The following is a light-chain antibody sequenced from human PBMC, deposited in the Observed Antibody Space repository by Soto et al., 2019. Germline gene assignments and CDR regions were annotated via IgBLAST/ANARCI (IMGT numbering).Light chain of an antibody. J-gene: IGKJ1*01. CDR2: GAS. Sequence: EIVLTHSPGTLSLSPGERSTLSCRASQSVSSSYLAWYQQKPGQAPRLLIYGASSRATGIPDRFSGSGSGTDFTLTISSLEPEDFTFYYCQQRSNWPPTFGQGTKVDIK. V-gene: IGKV3D-20*02. CDR1: QSVSSSY. CDR3: QQRSNWPPT.